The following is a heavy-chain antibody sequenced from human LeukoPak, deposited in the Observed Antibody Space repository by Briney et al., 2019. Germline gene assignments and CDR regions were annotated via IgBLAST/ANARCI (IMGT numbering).Heavy chain of an antibody. CDR1: GFTFSSYE. CDR3: ARDPAYDFWSGYYRGGFDY. J-gene: IGHJ4*02. Sequence: QPGGSLRLSCAASGFTFSSYEMNWVRQAPGKGLEWVSYISSSGSTIYYADSVKGRFTISRDNAKNSLYLQMNSLRAEDTAVYYCARDPAYDFWSGYYRGGFDYRGQGTLVTVSS. V-gene: IGHV3-48*03. CDR2: ISSSGSTI. D-gene: IGHD3-3*01.